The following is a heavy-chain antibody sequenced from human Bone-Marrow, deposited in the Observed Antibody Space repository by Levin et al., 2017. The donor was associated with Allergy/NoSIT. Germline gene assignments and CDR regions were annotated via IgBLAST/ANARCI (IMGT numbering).Heavy chain of an antibody. D-gene: IGHD2-8*02. J-gene: IGHJ3*01. CDR2: IIPLFGTA. CDR3: ARERSGGKLFNF. CDR1: GGSFDSYI. Sequence: KISCKTFGGSFDSYILNWVRQAPGQGLDWVGGIIPLFGTATYAQKFQGRVTITADKSTTTAYMELSMLTSEDTAVYYCARERSGGKLFNFWGQGTMVTVS. V-gene: IGHV1-69*06.